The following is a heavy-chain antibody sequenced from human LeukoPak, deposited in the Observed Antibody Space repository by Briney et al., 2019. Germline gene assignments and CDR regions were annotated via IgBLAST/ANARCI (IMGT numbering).Heavy chain of an antibody. CDR2: ISSSSSYI. Sequence: GGSLRLSCAASGFTFSSYSMNWVRQAPGKGLEWASSISSSSSYIYYADSVKGRFTISRDNSKNTLYLQMNSLRAEDTAVYYCARGPHLYGSGSPFPYYFDYWGRGTLVTVSS. CDR1: GFTFSSYS. J-gene: IGHJ4*02. CDR3: ARGPHLYGSGSPFPYYFDY. V-gene: IGHV3-21*04. D-gene: IGHD3-10*01.